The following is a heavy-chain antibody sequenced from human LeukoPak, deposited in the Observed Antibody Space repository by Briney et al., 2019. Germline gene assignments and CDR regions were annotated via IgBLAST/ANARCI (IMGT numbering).Heavy chain of an antibody. CDR1: GYTFTGYY. CDR3: ARSNVVGVTSPWYFDY. Sequence: ASVKVSCKASGYTFTGYYMHWVRQAPGQGLEWMGWINPNSGGTNYAQKFQGRVTMTRDTSISTAYMELSRLTSDDTAVYYCARSNVVGVTSPWYFDYWGQGTLVTVSS. V-gene: IGHV1-2*02. J-gene: IGHJ4*02. D-gene: IGHD2-15*01. CDR2: INPNSGGT.